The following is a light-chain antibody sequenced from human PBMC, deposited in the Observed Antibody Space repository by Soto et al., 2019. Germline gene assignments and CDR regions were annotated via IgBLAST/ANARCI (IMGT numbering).Light chain of an antibody. CDR2: QAS. V-gene: IGKV1-5*03. CDR1: QSINIW. Sequence: DIQMTQSPSTLSASVGDRVTITCRASQSINIWLAWYQQKPGKAPHLLIYQASSLESGVPSRFSGSGSGTEFTVTISSLQPDDFATYYCQQYNSYPWTFGQGTKVEIK. J-gene: IGKJ1*01. CDR3: QQYNSYPWT.